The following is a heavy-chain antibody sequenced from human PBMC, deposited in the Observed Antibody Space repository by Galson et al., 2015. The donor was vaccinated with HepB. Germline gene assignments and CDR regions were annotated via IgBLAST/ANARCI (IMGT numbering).Heavy chain of an antibody. D-gene: IGHD1-26*01. CDR2: ISYDGSNK. CDR3: ARAVWLASGSYFDY. J-gene: IGHJ4*02. Sequence: SCKASGFTFSSYAMHWVRQAPGKGLEWVAVISYDGSNKYYADSVKGRFTISRDNSKNTLYLQMNSLRAEDTAVYYCARAVWLASGSYFDYWGQGTLVTVSS. V-gene: IGHV3-30-3*01. CDR1: GFTFSSYA.